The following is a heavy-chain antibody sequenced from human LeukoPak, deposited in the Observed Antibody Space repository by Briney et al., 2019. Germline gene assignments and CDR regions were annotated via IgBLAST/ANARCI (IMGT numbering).Heavy chain of an antibody. CDR2: INPNSGCT. CDR3: SRFVPTVPLIVLDM. J-gene: IGHJ3*02. CDR1: GYTFTGYY. Sequence: ASVKVSCKASGYTFTGYYMHWVRQAPGQGLEWMGRINPNSGCTHYAQKFQGRVTMTRNKPISTDYMELSKLRSDDTPVYYCSRFVPTVPLIVLDMWGEGTMLTLSS. D-gene: IGHD2-2*01. V-gene: IGHV1-2*06.